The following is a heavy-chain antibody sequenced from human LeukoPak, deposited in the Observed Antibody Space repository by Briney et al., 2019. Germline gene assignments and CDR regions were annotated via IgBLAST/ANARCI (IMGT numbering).Heavy chain of an antibody. V-gene: IGHV3-23*01. CDR1: GFTFSSYD. J-gene: IGHJ5*02. CDR3: AKDFVFGSGWPHWFDP. D-gene: IGHD6-19*01. CDR2: ISGSGGST. Sequence: GGSLRLSCAASGFTFSSYDMSWVRQAPGKGLEWVSAISGSGGSTYYADSVKGRFTISRDNSKNTLYLQMNSLRAEDTAVYYCAKDFVFGSGWPHWFDPWGQGTLVTVSS.